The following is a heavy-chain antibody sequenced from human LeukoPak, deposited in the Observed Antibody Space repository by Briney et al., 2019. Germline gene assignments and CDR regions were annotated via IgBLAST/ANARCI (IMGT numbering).Heavy chain of an antibody. Sequence: SETLSLTCTISGGFVSSGSYYWSWIRQPPGKGLEWIGYIYYSGSTNYNPSLKSRVTISVDTSKNQFSLKLSSVTAADTAVYYCASGRDGYNYEGYWGQGTLVTVSS. CDR2: IYYSGST. CDR1: GGFVSSGSYY. D-gene: IGHD5-24*01. V-gene: IGHV4-61*01. J-gene: IGHJ4*02. CDR3: ASGRDGYNYEGY.